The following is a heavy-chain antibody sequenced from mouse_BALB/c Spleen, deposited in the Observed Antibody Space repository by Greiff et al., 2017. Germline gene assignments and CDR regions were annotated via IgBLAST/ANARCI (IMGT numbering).Heavy chain of an antibody. V-gene: IGHV2-9*02. CDR1: GFSLTSYG. Sequence: VQRVESGPGLVAPSQSLSITCTVSGFSLTSYGVHWVRQPPGKGLEWLGVIWAGGSTNYNSALMSRLSISKDNSKSQVFLKMNSLQTDDTAMYYCARDGGYYVGFAYWGQGTLVTVSA. J-gene: IGHJ3*01. D-gene: IGHD2-3*01. CDR3: ARDGGYYVGFAY. CDR2: IWAGGST.